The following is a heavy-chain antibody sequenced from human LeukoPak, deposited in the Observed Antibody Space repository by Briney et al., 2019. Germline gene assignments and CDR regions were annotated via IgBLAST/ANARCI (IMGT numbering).Heavy chain of an antibody. CDR1: GFTLSSYG. CDR2: IWYDGSNK. V-gene: IGHV3-33*01. D-gene: IGHD3-16*02. J-gene: IGHJ4*02. CDR3: AGEYDYVWGSYRYTNYYFDY. Sequence: GGSLRLSCAASGFTLSSYGMHWVRQAPGKGLEWVAVIWYDGSNKYYADSVKGRFTISRDNSKNTLYLQMNSLRAEDTAVYYCAGEYDYVWGSYRYTNYYFDYWGQGTLVTVSS.